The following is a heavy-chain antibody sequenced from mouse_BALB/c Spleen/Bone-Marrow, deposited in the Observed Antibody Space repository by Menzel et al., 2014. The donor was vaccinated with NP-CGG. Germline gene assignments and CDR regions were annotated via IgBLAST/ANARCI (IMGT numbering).Heavy chain of an antibody. V-gene: IGHV3-8*02. CDR2: ISYTGNT. J-gene: IGHJ2*01. CDR1: GDSITSGY. CDR3: ARSLGRFDY. D-gene: IGHD4-1*01. Sequence: EVMLVESGPSLIKPSQPLSLTCSVTGDSITSGYWNWIRTFPGNELEYMGYISYTGNTYYNPSLKSRISIARDTSKNQYYLQLHSVTTEDTATYFCARSLGRFDYWGQGATLTVSS.